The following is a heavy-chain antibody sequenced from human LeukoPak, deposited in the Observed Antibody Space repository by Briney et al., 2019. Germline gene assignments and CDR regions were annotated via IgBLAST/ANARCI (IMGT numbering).Heavy chain of an antibody. CDR1: GFTFCSYD. J-gene: IGHJ4*02. D-gene: IGHD1-26*01. V-gene: IGHV3-13*01. CDR3: ARAVRELNSGSYYFDY. CDR2: IGTAGDT. Sequence: GGPLRLPCAAWGFTFCSYDVLGPRDARGKGVEWVLAIGTAGDTYYPGSVKGRFTISRENAKNSLYLQMNSLRGGDTAVYYCARAVRELNSGSYYFDYWGQGTLVTVSS.